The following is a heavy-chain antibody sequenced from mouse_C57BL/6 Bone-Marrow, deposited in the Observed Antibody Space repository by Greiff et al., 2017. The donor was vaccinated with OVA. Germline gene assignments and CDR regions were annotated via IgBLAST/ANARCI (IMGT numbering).Heavy chain of an antibody. Sequence: QVQLQQSGAELVKPGASVKMSCKASGYTFTTYPIEWMKQNHGKSLEWIGNFHPYNDDTKYNEKFKGKATLTEEKSSSTVYLELSRLTSDDSAVYYCARGGSSIYGSSYWYFDVWGTGTTVTVSS. D-gene: IGHD1-1*01. CDR2: FHPYNDDT. CDR1: GYTFTTYP. CDR3: ARGGSSIYGSSYWYFDV. V-gene: IGHV1-47*01. J-gene: IGHJ1*03.